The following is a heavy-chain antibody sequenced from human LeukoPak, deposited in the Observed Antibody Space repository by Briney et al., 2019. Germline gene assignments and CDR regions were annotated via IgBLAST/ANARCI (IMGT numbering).Heavy chain of an antibody. Sequence: ASVKVSCKASGYTFTGYYMHWVRQAPGQGLVWMGWINPNSGGTNYAQKFQGRVTMTRDTSISTAYMELSRLRSDDTAVYYCARTGYCSGGSCYYFDYWGQGTLVTVSS. CDR1: GYTFTGYY. CDR2: INPNSGGT. D-gene: IGHD2-15*01. V-gene: IGHV1-2*02. CDR3: ARTGYCSGGSCYYFDY. J-gene: IGHJ4*02.